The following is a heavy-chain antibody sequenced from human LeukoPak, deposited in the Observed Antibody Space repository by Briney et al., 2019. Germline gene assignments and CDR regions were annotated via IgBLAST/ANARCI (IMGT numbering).Heavy chain of an antibody. D-gene: IGHD3-3*01. CDR1: GFTFSSYW. J-gene: IGHJ3*02. Sequence: QPGGSLRLSCAASGFTFSSYWMSWVRQAPGKGLEWVANIKQDGSGKYYVDSVKGRFTISRDNAKNSLCLQMNSLRAEDTAVYYCARTIFGVARNAFDIWGQGTMVTVSS. V-gene: IGHV3-7*01. CDR2: IKQDGSGK. CDR3: ARTIFGVARNAFDI.